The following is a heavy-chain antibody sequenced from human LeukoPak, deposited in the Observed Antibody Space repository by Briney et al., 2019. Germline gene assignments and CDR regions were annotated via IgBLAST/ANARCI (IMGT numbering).Heavy chain of an antibody. J-gene: IGHJ6*03. CDR3: ARGLALYYYYMDV. D-gene: IGHD6-6*01. CDR1: GGTFSSYA. CDR2: IIPIFGTA. Sequence: SAKVSCKASGGTFSSYAISWVRQAPGQGLEWMGGIIPIFGTANYAQKFQGRVTITADESTSTAYMELSSLRSEDTAVYYCARGLALYYYYMDVWGKGTTVTVSS. V-gene: IGHV1-69*13.